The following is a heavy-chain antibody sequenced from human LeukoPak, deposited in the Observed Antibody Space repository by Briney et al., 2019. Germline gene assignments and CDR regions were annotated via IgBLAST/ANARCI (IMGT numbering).Heavy chain of an antibody. J-gene: IGHJ3*02. CDR3: ARARPNVDSTGYYSRHDAFDI. V-gene: IGHV4-4*02. CDR2: IYDSGST. CDR1: GCSISSSNW. D-gene: IGHD3-22*01. Sequence: SETLSLTCTVSGCSISSSNWWSWVRQPPGKGLEWIGSIYDSGSTYYNPSVKSRFTIPVDTSKNQFSLKMIYVTAADTAVYYCARARPNVDSTGYYSRHDAFDIWGQGTMVTVSS.